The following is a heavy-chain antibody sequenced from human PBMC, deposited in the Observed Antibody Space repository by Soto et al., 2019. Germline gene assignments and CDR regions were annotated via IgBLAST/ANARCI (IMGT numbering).Heavy chain of an antibody. CDR2: ISYDGSNK. Sequence: QVQLVESGGGVVQPGRSLRLSCAASGFTFSSYAIYWVRQAPGKGLEWVAVISYDGSNKYYADSVKGRFTISRDNSKDTLYLQMNGLRMEDTAVYYCARGRSYSSGWYTGYTQFYFDYWGQGTLVTVSS. V-gene: IGHV3-30-3*01. D-gene: IGHD6-19*01. CDR3: ARGRSYSSGWYTGYTQFYFDY. CDR1: GFTFSSYA. J-gene: IGHJ4*02.